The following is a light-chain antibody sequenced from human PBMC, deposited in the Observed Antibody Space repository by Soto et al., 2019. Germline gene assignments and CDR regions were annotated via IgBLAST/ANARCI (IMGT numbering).Light chain of an antibody. V-gene: IGLV4-69*01. CDR3: QTWGSGIVV. CDR2: LNSDGSH. J-gene: IGLJ2*01. Sequence: QLVLTQSPSASASMGASVKLTCTLSSGHSNYAIAWHQQQSEKGPRYLMKLNSDGSHRKRDGIPDRFSGSSSGAERYLTISSLQSEDEADYCCQTWGSGIVVFGGGTKLTVL. CDR1: SGHSNYA.